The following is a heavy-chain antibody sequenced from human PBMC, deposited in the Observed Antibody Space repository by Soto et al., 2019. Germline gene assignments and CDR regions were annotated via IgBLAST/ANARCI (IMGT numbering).Heavy chain of an antibody. V-gene: IGHV1-69*12. CDR2: IIPLLGTV. D-gene: IGHD3-22*01. CDR1: GGTFSNYA. J-gene: IGHJ6*02. CDR3: ARAPPDASSVYYPLYFFYGMDV. Sequence: QVQLVQSGAEVKKPGASVKVSCKASGGTFSNYAISWVRQAPGQGLEWMGGIIPLLGTVNYEQKFQGRVTISADESPNAAYMELRSLRSADPALYYSARAPPDASSVYYPLYFFYGMDVWGQGTTVTVSS.